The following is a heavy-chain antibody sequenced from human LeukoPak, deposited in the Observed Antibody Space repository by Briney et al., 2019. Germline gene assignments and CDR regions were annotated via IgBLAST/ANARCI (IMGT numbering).Heavy chain of an antibody. Sequence: GGSLRLSCAASGFTFSSHWMHWVRQAPGKGLVWVSRINSDGSSISYADSVKGRFTISRDNAKNTLYLQMNSLRAEDTAVYYCARDLQLWTTRDTRGGARVGYWGQGTLVTVSS. D-gene: IGHD5-18*01. V-gene: IGHV3-74*01. CDR1: GFTFSSHW. CDR2: INSDGSSI. J-gene: IGHJ4*02. CDR3: ARDLQLWTTRDTRGGARVGY.